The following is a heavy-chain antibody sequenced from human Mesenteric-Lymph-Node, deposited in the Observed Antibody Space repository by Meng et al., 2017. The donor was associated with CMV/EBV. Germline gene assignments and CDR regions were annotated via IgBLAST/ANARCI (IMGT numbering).Heavy chain of an antibody. CDR3: ARGRYDYGDFYFDY. CDR1: RSMIGTYW. V-gene: IGHV3-20*04. D-gene: IGHD4/OR15-4a*01. Sequence: GGSLRLSCAASRSMIGTYWMIWIRQAPGKGLEWVSGINWNSFSIYYAESVKGRFTISRDNAKNSLYLQMYSLRAEDTAVYYCARGRYDYGDFYFDYWGQGALVTVSS. CDR2: INWNSFSI. J-gene: IGHJ4*02.